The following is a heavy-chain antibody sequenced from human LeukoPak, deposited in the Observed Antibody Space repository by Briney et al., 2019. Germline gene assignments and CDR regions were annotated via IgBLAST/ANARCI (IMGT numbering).Heavy chain of an antibody. CDR3: AKDRWFGELSTY. D-gene: IGHD3-10*01. Sequence: GGSLRLSCAASGFTFISYAMSWVRQAPGKGLEWVSAISGSGGSTYYADSVKGRFTISRDNSKNTLYLQMNSLRAEDTAVYYCAKDRWFGELSTYWGQGTLVTVSS. CDR1: GFTFISYA. V-gene: IGHV3-23*01. J-gene: IGHJ4*02. CDR2: ISGSGGST.